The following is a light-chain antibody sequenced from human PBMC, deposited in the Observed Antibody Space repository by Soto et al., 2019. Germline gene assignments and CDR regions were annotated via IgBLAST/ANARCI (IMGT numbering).Light chain of an antibody. CDR2: AAS. Sequence: DIQMTQSPSSLSASVGDRVTITCRASQGISNYLAWYQEKPGKVPKLLIYAASTLHSGVPPRFSGSGSGTDFTLTISSLQPEDVATYYCQKYNSASWTFGQGTKVEIK. CDR3: QKYNSASWT. CDR1: QGISNY. J-gene: IGKJ1*01. V-gene: IGKV1-27*01.